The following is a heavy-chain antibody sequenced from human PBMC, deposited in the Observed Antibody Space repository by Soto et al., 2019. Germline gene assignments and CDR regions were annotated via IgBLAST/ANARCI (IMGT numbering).Heavy chain of an antibody. Sequence: GGSLRLSCAASGFTFSSYWMSWVRQAPGKGLEWVANIKQDGSEKYYVDSVKGRFTISRDNAKNSLYLQMNSLRAEDTAVYYCARDRSYCSGGSCYSFAFDIWGQGTMVTVSS. CDR1: GFTFSSYW. CDR2: IKQDGSEK. CDR3: ARDRSYCSGGSCYSFAFDI. D-gene: IGHD2-15*01. J-gene: IGHJ3*02. V-gene: IGHV3-7*01.